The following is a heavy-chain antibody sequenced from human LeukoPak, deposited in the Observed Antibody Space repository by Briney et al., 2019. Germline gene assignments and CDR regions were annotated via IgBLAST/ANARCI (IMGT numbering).Heavy chain of an antibody. CDR3: ARGGNRFGGFYFDY. CDR2: IHHSGRS. CDR1: ADSLSSGGHY. D-gene: IGHD3-10*01. V-gene: IGHV4-31*03. J-gene: IGHJ4*02. Sequence: SETLSLTCTVSADSLSSGGHYWAWIRQFPGRGLESIGFIHHSGRSRHNPSLKDRVAISVDTSRKQFALKLSSVTAADTAMYYCARGGNRFGGFYFDYWGQGIQVIVSS.